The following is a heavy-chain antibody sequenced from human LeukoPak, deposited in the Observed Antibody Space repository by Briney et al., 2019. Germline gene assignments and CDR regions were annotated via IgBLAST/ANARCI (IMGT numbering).Heavy chain of an antibody. CDR2: IYWDDDE. CDR3: ARGRNYYSSGRYVPRYYFDY. D-gene: IGHD3-10*01. V-gene: IGHV2-5*02. CDR1: GFSLSASGMG. J-gene: IGHJ4*02. Sequence: SGPTLVNPTQTLTLTCTFSGFSLSASGMGVGWIRQPPRKALEWLALIYWDDDERYSPSLKSRLTITKGTSKNQVVLTMTNMDPVDTATYWCARGRNYYSSGRYVPRYYFDYWGQGALVTVHS.